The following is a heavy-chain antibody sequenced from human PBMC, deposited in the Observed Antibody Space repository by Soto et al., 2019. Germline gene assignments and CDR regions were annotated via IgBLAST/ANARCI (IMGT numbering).Heavy chain of an antibody. CDR3: ARAKDYDFWGGKVPYGMDV. CDR2: LYHASST. V-gene: IGHV4-38-2*01. D-gene: IGHD3-3*01. CDR1: GYSISSGYF. J-gene: IGHJ6*01. Sequence: LSLTCAVSGYSISSGYFWGWIRQPPGKGLEWIGSLYHASSTSYSPSLKSRVTISVDTSKNQFSLKLRSVTAADTAVYYCARAKDYDFWGGKVPYGMDVWGQGTTVTVSS.